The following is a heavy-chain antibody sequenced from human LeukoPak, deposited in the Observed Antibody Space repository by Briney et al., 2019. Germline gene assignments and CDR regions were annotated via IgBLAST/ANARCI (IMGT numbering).Heavy chain of an antibody. CDR1: GFTFSSSG. V-gene: IGHV3-30*18. CDR2: ISYDGSNK. CDR3: AKGYLGLPNYFDY. D-gene: IGHD3-10*01. J-gene: IGHJ4*02. Sequence: PGGSLRLSCAASGFTFSSSGMLWVRQAPGKGLEWVAVISYDGSNKYYADSVKGRFTISRDDSKSTLFLQMDSLRAEDTAVYYCAKGYLGLPNYFDYWGQGTLVTVSS.